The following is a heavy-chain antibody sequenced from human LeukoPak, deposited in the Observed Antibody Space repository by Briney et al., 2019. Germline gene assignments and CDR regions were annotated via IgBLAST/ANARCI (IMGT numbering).Heavy chain of an antibody. J-gene: IGHJ5*02. Sequence: GGSLRLSCAASGFTFSSYGMHWVRQAPGKGLEGGAVISYDGSNKYYADSVKGRFPISRDNSKNTLYPQMNSLRAEDTAVYYCAKNGAAAWGWFDPWGQGTLVTVSS. CDR3: AKNGAAAWGWFDP. V-gene: IGHV3-30*18. CDR1: GFTFSSYG. CDR2: ISYDGSNK. D-gene: IGHD6-13*01.